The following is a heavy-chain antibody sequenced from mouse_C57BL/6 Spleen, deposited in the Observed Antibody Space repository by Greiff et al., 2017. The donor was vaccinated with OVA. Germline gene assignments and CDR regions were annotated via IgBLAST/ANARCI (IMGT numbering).Heavy chain of an antibody. V-gene: IGHV1-50*01. CDR1: GYTFTSYW. CDR2: IDPSDSYT. CDR3: ARGYFDV. Sequence: QVQLKQPGAELVKPGTSVKLSCKASGYTFTSYWMQWVKQRPGQGLEWIGEIDPSDSYTNYNQKFKGKATLTVDTSSSTAYMQLSGLTSEDSAVYYCARGYFDVWGTGTTVTVSS. J-gene: IGHJ1*03.